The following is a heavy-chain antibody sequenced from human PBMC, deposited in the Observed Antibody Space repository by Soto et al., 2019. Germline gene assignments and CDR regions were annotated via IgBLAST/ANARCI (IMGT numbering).Heavy chain of an antibody. J-gene: IGHJ4*02. D-gene: IGHD2-21*01. CDR2: IYTRGTT. CDR1: GFSVNNNY. V-gene: IGHV3-53*01. CDR3: AKLWGYYFES. Sequence: LRLSCSASGFSVNNNYMTGVRQAPGRGPEWVAVIYTRGTTHYADFATGRFTFSRDNSKNTLYLQMDSLRPEDTAVYYCAKLWGYYFESWGPGTLVTVSS.